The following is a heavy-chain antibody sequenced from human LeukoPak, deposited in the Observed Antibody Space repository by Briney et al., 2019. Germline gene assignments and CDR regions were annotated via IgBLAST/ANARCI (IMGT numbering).Heavy chain of an antibody. Sequence: SETLSLTCTVSGGSIGSYYWSWIRQPPGKGLEWIGYIYYSGSTNYNPSLKSRVTISVDTSKNQFSLKLSSVTAADTAVYYCARGHYDILTGESYYFDYWGQGTLVTVSS. CDR2: IYYSGST. CDR3: ARGHYDILTGESYYFDY. CDR1: GGSIGSYY. V-gene: IGHV4-59*01. D-gene: IGHD3-9*01. J-gene: IGHJ4*02.